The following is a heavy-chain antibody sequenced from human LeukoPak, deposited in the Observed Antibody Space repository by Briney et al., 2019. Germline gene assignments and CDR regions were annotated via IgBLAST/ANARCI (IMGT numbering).Heavy chain of an antibody. CDR3: ARIRDGYNDAYDI. J-gene: IGHJ3*02. CDR1: GYTFSSYA. D-gene: IGHD5-24*01. CDR2: INPTAGNT. V-gene: IGHV1-46*01. Sequence: ASVKVSCKASGYTFSSYAISWVRQAPGQGLEWMGLINPTAGNTYYAQRFQGRVTMTRNTSTSTVYMELSSLRSEDTAVYYCARIRDGYNDAYDIWGQGTMVTVPS.